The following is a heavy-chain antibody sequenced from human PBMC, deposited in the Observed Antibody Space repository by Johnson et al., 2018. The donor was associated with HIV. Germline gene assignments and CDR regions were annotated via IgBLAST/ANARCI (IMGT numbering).Heavy chain of an antibody. CDR1: GFTFDDYA. V-gene: IGHV3-9*01. CDR3: GYHRFFDI. CDR2: ISWNSGSI. Sequence: VQLVESGGGLVQPGGSLRLSCAASGFTFDDYAMHWVRQAPGKGLEWVSGISWNSGSIGYADSVKGRFTISRDNAKKSLYLQMNSLRAEDTAVYYCGYHRFFDIWGQGTMVTVSS. J-gene: IGHJ3*02. D-gene: IGHD3-16*02.